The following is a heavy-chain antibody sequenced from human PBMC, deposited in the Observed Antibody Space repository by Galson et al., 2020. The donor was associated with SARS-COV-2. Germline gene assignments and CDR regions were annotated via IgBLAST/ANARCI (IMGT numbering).Heavy chain of an antibody. Sequence: GESLRLSCAAPGFTFRSYAMSWVRQAPGTGLARVSVIYSRGSTYFADSVKGRFTIPRDNSKNTLYLQMNSLIAEDTAVDYCAKDGGTNYCYYYMDVWGKGTMVTISS. V-gene: IGHV3-23*03. CDR2: IYSRGST. CDR3: AKDGGTNYCYYYMDV. J-gene: IGHJ6*03. CDR1: GFTFRSYA. D-gene: IGHD1-26*01.